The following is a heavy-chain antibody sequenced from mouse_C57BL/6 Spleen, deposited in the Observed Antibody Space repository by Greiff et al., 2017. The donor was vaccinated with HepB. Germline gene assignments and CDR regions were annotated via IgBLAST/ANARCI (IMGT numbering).Heavy chain of an antibody. V-gene: IGHV1-55*01. Sequence: QVQLQQPGAELVKPGASVKMSCKASGYTFTSYWITWVKQRPGQGLEWIGDIYPGSGSTSYNEKFKSKATLTVDTSSSTAYMQLSSLTSEDSAVYYCARGPRDYDYLWFAYWGQGTLVTVSA. CDR1: GYTFTSYW. CDR2: IYPGSGST. CDR3: ARGPRDYDYLWFAY. J-gene: IGHJ3*01. D-gene: IGHD2-4*01.